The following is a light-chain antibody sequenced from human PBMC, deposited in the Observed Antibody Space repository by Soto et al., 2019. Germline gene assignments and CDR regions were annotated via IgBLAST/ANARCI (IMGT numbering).Light chain of an antibody. V-gene: IGKV1-5*01. CDR2: AAS. CDR3: QQYNSYQGT. J-gene: IGKJ1*01. Sequence: DIQMTQSPSTLSASVGDRVTITCRASQSISSWLAWYQQKPGKAPKLLIYAASSLESGVPSRFSGSGSGTEPSLAVSGPQPEDFATYYCQQYNSYQGTFGQGTKVELK. CDR1: QSISSW.